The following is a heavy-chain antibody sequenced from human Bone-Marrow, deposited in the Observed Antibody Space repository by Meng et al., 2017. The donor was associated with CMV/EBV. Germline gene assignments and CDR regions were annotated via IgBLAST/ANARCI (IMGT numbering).Heavy chain of an antibody. CDR3: ARDKSAGIAVAAFDY. CDR2: INSDGSST. J-gene: IGHJ4*02. CDR1: GFTFSRYW. D-gene: IGHD6-19*01. Sequence: GESLKISCAASGFTFSRYWMQWVRQAPGKGLVWVSRINSDGSSTNYADSVKGRFTISRDNAKNSLYLQMNNLRAEDTAVYYCARDKSAGIAVAAFDYWGQGTLVTVSS. V-gene: IGHV3-74*01.